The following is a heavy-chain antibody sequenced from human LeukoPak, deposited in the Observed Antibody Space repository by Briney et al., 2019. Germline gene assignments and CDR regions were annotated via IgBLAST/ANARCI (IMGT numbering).Heavy chain of an antibody. CDR1: GGSFSCYY. CDR2: INHSGST. Sequence: SETLSLTCAVYGGSFSCYYWSWLRQPPGKGLEWIGEINHSGSTNYNPSLKSRVTISVDTSKNQFSLKLSSVTAADTAVYYCARGQPWFGGKGDYWGQGTLVTVSS. CDR3: ARGQPWFGGKGDY. D-gene: IGHD3-10*01. J-gene: IGHJ4*02. V-gene: IGHV4-34*01.